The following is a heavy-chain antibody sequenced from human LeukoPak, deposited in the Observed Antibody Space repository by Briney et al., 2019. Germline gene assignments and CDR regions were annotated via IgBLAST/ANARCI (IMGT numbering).Heavy chain of an antibody. J-gene: IGHJ6*03. V-gene: IGHV4-59*11. CDR1: GDPISSHY. CDR3: AGTAATLVDYYYYYMDV. CDR2: IYYSGST. D-gene: IGHD6-13*01. Sequence: SETLSLTCTVSGDPISSHYWSWIRQPPGKGLEWIGYIYYSGSTNYHPSLKSRVTISVDTSKNQFSLKLSSVTAADTAVYYCAGTAATLVDYYYYYMDVWGKGTTVTVSS.